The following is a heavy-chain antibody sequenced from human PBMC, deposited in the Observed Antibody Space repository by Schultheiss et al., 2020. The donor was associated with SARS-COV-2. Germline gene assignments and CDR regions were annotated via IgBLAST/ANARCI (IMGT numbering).Heavy chain of an antibody. CDR2: IIPIFGTA. CDR1: GGTFSSYA. D-gene: IGHD3-10*01. J-gene: IGHJ6*02. V-gene: IGHV1-69*06. CDR3: ARDPRGSGYYYGMDV. Sequence: KISCKASGGTFSSYAISWVRQAPGQGLEWMGGIIPIFGTANYAQKFQGRVTITADKSTSTAYMELSSLRSEDTAVYYCARDPRGSGYYYGMDVWGQGTTVTVSS.